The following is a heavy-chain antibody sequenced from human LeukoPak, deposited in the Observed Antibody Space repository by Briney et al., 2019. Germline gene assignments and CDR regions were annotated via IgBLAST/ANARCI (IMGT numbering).Heavy chain of an antibody. CDR2: ISAYNGNT. CDR3: ARDNYYDSSGYYPLDYYYGMDV. V-gene: IGHV1-18*01. J-gene: IGHJ6*02. CDR1: GGTFSSYA. Sequence: ASVKVSCKASGGTFSSYAISWVRQAPGQGLEWMGWISAYNGNTNYAQKLQGRVTMTTDTSTSTAYMELRSLRSDDTAVYYCARDNYYDSSGYYPLDYYYGMDVWGQGTTVTVSS. D-gene: IGHD3-22*01.